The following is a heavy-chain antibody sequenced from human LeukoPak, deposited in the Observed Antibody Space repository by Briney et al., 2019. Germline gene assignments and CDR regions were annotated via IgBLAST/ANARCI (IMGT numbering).Heavy chain of an antibody. CDR3: AIQPYSSSSYFDY. J-gene: IGHJ4*02. CDR2: IYYSGST. CDR1: GGSISSYY. D-gene: IGHD6-6*01. Sequence: PSETLSLTCTVSGGSISSYYWSWIRQPPGKGLEWIGYIYYSGSTNYNPSLKSRVTISVDTSKNQFSLKLSSVTAADTAVYYCAIQPYSSSSYFDYWGQGTLVTVSS. V-gene: IGHV4-59*01.